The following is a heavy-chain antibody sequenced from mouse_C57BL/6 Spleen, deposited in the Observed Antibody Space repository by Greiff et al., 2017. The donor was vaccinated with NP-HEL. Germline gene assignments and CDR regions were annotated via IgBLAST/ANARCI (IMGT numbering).Heavy chain of an antibody. D-gene: IGHD1-1*01. V-gene: IGHV1-15*01. Sequence: QVQLQQSGAELVRPGASVTLSCKASGYTFTDYEMHWVKQTPVHGLEWIGAIDPETGGTAYNQKFKGKAILTADKSSSTAYMELRSLTSEDSADYYCTRGYYYGSSYRYYFDYWGQGTTLTVSS. CDR2: IDPETGGT. CDR3: TRGYYYGSSYRYYFDY. J-gene: IGHJ2*01. CDR1: GYTFTDYE.